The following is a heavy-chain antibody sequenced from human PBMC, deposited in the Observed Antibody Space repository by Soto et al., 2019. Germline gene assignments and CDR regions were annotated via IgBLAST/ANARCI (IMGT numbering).Heavy chain of an antibody. Sequence: PGESLKISCKGSGYSFTSYWISWVRQMPGKGLEWMGRIDPSDSYTNYSPSFQGHVTISADKSISTAYLQWSSLKASDTAMYYCATHSSSWSRFAYWGQGTLVTVSS. J-gene: IGHJ4*02. CDR2: IDPSDSYT. CDR3: ATHSSSWSRFAY. CDR1: GYSFTSYW. D-gene: IGHD6-13*01. V-gene: IGHV5-10-1*01.